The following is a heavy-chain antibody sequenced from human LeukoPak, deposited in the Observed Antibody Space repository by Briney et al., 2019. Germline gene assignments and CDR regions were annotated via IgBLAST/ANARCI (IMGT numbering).Heavy chain of an antibody. CDR1: GYTFTGYY. Sequence: ASVKVSCKASGYTFTGYYMHWVRQAPGQGLEWMGWINPNSGGTKHAQKFQDRVTMTRDTSISTAYMELSRLRSDDTAVYYCARGVDTDYFDYWGQGTLVTVSS. V-gene: IGHV1-2*02. CDR2: INPNSGGT. J-gene: IGHJ4*02. D-gene: IGHD2-2*02. CDR3: ARGVDTDYFDY.